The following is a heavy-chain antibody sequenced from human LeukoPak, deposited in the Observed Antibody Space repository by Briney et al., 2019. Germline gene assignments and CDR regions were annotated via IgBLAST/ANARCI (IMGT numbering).Heavy chain of an antibody. V-gene: IGHV3-74*03. CDR2: INGDASNT. J-gene: IGHJ4*02. Sequence: GGSLRLSCAASGLTFNSYWMHWVRQVAGKGLVWVARINGDASNTTYADSVKGRFTISRDNAKNTLYLQMNSLRAEDTAVYYCARDPGYSYGYDYWGQGTLVTVSS. D-gene: IGHD5-18*01. CDR3: ARDPGYSYGYDY. CDR1: GLTFNSYW.